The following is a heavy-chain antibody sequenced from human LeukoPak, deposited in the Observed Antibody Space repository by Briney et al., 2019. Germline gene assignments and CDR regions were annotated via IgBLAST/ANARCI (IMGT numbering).Heavy chain of an antibody. Sequence: GGSLRLSCAASGFTFSNYWMSWVRQAPGKGLEWVANIKDDGSGKYYVDSLKGRFTISRDNAKNSLYLQMNSLRAEDTAVYYCARSNIAAAGDFDYWGQGTLVTVSS. CDR2: IKDDGSGK. D-gene: IGHD6-13*01. CDR3: ARSNIAAAGDFDY. CDR1: GFTFSNYW. J-gene: IGHJ4*02. V-gene: IGHV3-7*01.